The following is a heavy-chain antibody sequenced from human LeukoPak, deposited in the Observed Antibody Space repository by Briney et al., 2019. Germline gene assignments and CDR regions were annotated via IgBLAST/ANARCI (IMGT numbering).Heavy chain of an antibody. J-gene: IGHJ5*02. D-gene: IGHD6-13*01. CDR2: IYHSGST. CDR3: ARVQTSSSWYANWFDP. V-gene: IGHV4-30-2*01. Sequence: SETLSLTCAVSGGSISSGGYSWSWIRQPPGKGLEWIGYIYHSGSTYYNPSLKSRVTISVDRSKNQSSLKLSSVTAADTAVYYCARVQTSSSWYANWFDPWGQGTLVTVSS. CDR1: GGSISSGGYS.